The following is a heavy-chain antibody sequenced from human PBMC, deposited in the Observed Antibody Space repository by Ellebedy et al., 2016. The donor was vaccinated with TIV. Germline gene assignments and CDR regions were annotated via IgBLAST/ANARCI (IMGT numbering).Heavy chain of an antibody. Sequence: SLKISCAASGFTFDDYAMYWVRQAPGKGLEWVAGISWNSGRRDYADSVKGRFTISRDNAKNSLYLQMHSLRAEDTAFYYCAKEVSIVGGNVFDYWGQGTLVTVSS. V-gene: IGHV3-9*01. J-gene: IGHJ4*02. CDR1: GFTFDDYA. CDR2: ISWNSGRR. CDR3: AKEVSIVGGNVFDY. D-gene: IGHD1-26*01.